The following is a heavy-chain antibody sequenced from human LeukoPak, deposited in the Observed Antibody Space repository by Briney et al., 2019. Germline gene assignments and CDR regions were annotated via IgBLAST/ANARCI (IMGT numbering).Heavy chain of an antibody. Sequence: SETLSLTCTVSGGSNSSGSYYWSWIRQPAGKGLEWIGRIYTSGSTNYNPSLKSRVTISVDTSKNQFSLKLSSVTAADTAVYYCAREWGYGSPYDYWGQGTLVTVSS. CDR3: AREWGYGSPYDY. D-gene: IGHD6-13*01. CDR1: GGSNSSGSYY. V-gene: IGHV4-61*02. J-gene: IGHJ4*02. CDR2: IYTSGST.